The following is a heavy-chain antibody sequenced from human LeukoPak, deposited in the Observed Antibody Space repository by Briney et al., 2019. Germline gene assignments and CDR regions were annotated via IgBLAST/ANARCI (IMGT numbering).Heavy chain of an antibody. CDR1: GFTFSSYW. CDR2: IKQDGSDK. J-gene: IGHJ4*02. D-gene: IGHD3-10*01. V-gene: IGHV3-7*01. CDR3: ARDYSASGAHDY. Sequence: GGSLRLSCAASGFTFSSYWMNWVRQAPGKGLEWVANIKQDGSDKYYVDSVKGRFTISRDNAKNSQYLQMNSLRAEHTAVYYCARDYSASGAHDYWGQGTLVTVSS.